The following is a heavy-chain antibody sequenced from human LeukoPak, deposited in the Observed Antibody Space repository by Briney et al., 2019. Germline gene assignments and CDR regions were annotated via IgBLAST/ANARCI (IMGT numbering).Heavy chain of an antibody. J-gene: IGHJ4*02. V-gene: IGHV3-53*01. CDR3: VRRHDY. Sequence: GGSVRLSCVASGFDVSDNFMIWVRQAPGQGLEWISIIYASGGAYHAESVKGRFSAFRDTSKNTIFLQMNNLRAADTAMYYRVRRHDYWGQGTLVTVSS. CDR1: GFDVSDNF. CDR2: IYASGGA.